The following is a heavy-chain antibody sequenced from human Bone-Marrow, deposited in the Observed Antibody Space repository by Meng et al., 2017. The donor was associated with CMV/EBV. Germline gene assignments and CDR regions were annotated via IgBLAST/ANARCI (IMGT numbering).Heavy chain of an antibody. D-gene: IGHD6-6*01. CDR1: GFTFSTYG. CDR3: AKDIGFLEYSNTPYYFDY. J-gene: IGHJ4*02. Sequence: GESLKISCAASGFTFSTYGMHWVRQAPGKGLEWVAVIWYDGSNKYYADSVKGRFTISRDNSKNTLYLQMNSLRAEDTAVYYCAKDIGFLEYSNTPYYFDYWGQGTLVTVSS. CDR2: IWYDGSNK. V-gene: IGHV3-33*06.